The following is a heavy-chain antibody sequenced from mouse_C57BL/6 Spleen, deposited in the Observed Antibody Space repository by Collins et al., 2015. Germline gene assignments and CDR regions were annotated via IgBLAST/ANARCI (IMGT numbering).Heavy chain of an antibody. Sequence: VKVSCKASGYTFTSYWMHWVKQRPGQGLEWIGRIHPSDSDTNYNQKFKDKATLTVDKSSSTAYMQLSSLTSEDSAVYYCTMELLRLIYTMDYWGQGTSVTVSS. J-gene: IGHJ4*01. D-gene: IGHD3-2*02. CDR3: TMELLRLIYTMDY. CDR2: IHPSDSDT. CDR1: GYTFTSYW. V-gene: IGHV1-74*01.